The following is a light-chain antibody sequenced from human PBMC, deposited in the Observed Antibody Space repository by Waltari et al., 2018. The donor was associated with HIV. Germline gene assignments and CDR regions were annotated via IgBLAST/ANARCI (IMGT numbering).Light chain of an antibody. J-gene: IGLJ3*02. V-gene: IGLV1-44*01. Sequence: QSELTQPPSASGTPGQRVTISCSGSNSSIGTNTVNWYQHLPGTAPKLLIFNTNPRPSGVPDRFSGSKSGTSASRAISGLQSEDEADYFCAVWDDSLNGLWVFGGGTKVTVL. CDR1: NSSIGTNT. CDR3: AVWDDSLNGLWV. CDR2: NTN.